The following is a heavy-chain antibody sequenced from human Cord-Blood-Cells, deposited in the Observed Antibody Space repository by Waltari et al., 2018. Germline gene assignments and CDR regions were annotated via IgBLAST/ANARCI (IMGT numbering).Heavy chain of an antibody. D-gene: IGHD3-3*01. J-gene: IGHJ4*02. Sequence: EVQLVESGGGLVQPGGSLRLSCAASGFTFSSYEMTWVRQAPGKGLEWVSYISSSGSTIYYADSVKGRFTISRDNAKNSLYLQMNSLRAEDTAVYYCARDWRVTLGRSFDYWGQGTLVTVSS. CDR2: ISSSGSTI. V-gene: IGHV3-48*03. CDR1: GFTFSSYE. CDR3: ARDWRVTLGRSFDY.